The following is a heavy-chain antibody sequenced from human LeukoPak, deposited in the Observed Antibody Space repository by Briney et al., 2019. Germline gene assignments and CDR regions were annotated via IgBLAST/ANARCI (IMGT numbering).Heavy chain of an antibody. J-gene: IGHJ4*02. Sequence: GGSLRLTCAASGFTFSSYWMHWVRQAPGKGLVWISRVNSDGSSTSYADSVKGRFTISRDNAKNTLYLQMNSLRAEDTAVYYCARRCSVGVCSLDYWGQGTLVTVSS. CDR2: VNSDGSST. V-gene: IGHV3-74*01. D-gene: IGHD2-15*01. CDR3: ARRCSVGVCSLDY. CDR1: GFTFSSYW.